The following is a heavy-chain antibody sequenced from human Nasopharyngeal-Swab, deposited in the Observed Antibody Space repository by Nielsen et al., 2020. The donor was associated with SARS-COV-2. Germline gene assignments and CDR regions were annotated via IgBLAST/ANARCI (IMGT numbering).Heavy chain of an antibody. V-gene: IGHV3-30*04. CDR2: ISYDGSNK. J-gene: IGHJ2*01. D-gene: IGHD6-19*01. CDR1: GFTFSRYA. Sequence: GGSLRPSCAASGFTFSRYAMHWVPQAPGKGLEWVAVISYDGSNKYYADSVKGRFTISRDNSKNTLYLQMNSLRAEDTAVYYCARSSGGYWYFDLWGRGTLVTVSS. CDR3: ARSSGGYWYFDL.